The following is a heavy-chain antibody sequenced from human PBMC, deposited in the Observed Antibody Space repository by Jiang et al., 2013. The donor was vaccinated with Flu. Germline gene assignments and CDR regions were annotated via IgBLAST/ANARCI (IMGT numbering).Heavy chain of an antibody. CDR1: GYDFTYRN. D-gene: IGHD3-16*01. J-gene: IGHJ6*04. CDR2: ITHFNGYI. CDR3: ARDDGYGMDV. Sequence: SGAEVKKTGSSVKISCKTFGYDFTYRNLHWVRQAPGQPLEWVGRITHFNGYINYAQKFQGRVTISRDMSINTAYLELSSLRSEDTAIYYCARDDGYGMDVWGKGTAVTVSS. V-gene: IGHV1-45*01.